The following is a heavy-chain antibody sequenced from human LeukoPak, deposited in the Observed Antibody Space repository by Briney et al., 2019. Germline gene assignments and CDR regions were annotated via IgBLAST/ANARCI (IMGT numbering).Heavy chain of an antibody. D-gene: IGHD4-23*01. CDR3: ARGQYHYGGNSQGDP. CDR2: ISSSSSTI. Sequence: GGSLRLSCAASGFTFSSYSMNWVRQAPGKGLEWVSYISSSSSTIYYADSVKGRFTISRDNAKNSLYLQMNSLRAEDTAVYYCARGQYHYGGNSQGDPWGQGTLVTVSS. J-gene: IGHJ5*02. CDR1: GFTFSSYS. V-gene: IGHV3-48*01.